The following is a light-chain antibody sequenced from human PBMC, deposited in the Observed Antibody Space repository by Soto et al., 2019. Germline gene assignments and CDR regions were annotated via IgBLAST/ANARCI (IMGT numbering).Light chain of an antibody. V-gene: IGKV1-39*01. J-gene: IGKJ1*01. Sequence: DIPMTQSPSSLSASVGDRVTITCRTSQNIATYLKWYQQKPGNAPHLLIYNAFMLDSGVPSRFSGSGSGTDFTLTISSLQPEDFATYYCHHPYMLPRTFGQGTRVEI. CDR2: NAF. CDR1: QNIATY. CDR3: HHPYMLPRT.